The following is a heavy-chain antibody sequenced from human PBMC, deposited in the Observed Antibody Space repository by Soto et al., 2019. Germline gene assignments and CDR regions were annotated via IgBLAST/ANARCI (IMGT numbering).Heavy chain of an antibody. Sequence: SETLSLTCTVSGGSISSSSYYWGWIRQPPGKGLEWIGSIYYSGSTYYNPSLKSRVTISVDTSKNQFSLKLCSVTAADTAVYYCASPLGYCSSTSCPMAHYYYYGMDVWGQGTTVTVSS. D-gene: IGHD2-2*01. V-gene: IGHV4-39*01. CDR3: ASPLGYCSSTSCPMAHYYYYGMDV. CDR2: IYYSGST. J-gene: IGHJ6*02. CDR1: GGSISSSSYY.